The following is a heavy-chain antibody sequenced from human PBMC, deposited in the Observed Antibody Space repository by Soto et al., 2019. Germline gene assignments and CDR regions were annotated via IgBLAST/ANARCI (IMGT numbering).Heavy chain of an antibody. Sequence: PGGSLRLSCAASGFSLSNHCLHWVPQAPGKGLVWLSRLGHGGTIAYYSDSVKGRFTISRDNAKNTVYLQMNSLRAEDTAVYYCAKAFGTYYFDYWGQGTVVTVSS. D-gene: IGHD3-10*01. J-gene: IGHJ4*01. CDR1: GFSLSNHC. CDR3: AKAFGTYYFDY. CDR2: LGHGGTIA. V-gene: IGHV3-74*01.